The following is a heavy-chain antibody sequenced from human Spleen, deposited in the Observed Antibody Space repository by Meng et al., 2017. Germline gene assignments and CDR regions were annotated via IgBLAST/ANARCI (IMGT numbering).Heavy chain of an antibody. CDR2: INPKSGDT. Sequence: ASVKVSCKPSGYNFPDYWLHWVRRAPGQGLEWMGRINPKSGDTHYAQKFQARVTMTGDTSISTAYMELSGLRSDDTAMYYCARDEDISAAGKLFGDYWGQGTLVTVS. CDR3: ARDEDISAAGKLFGDY. J-gene: IGHJ4*02. D-gene: IGHD6-25*01. CDR1: GYNFPDYW. V-gene: IGHV1-2*06.